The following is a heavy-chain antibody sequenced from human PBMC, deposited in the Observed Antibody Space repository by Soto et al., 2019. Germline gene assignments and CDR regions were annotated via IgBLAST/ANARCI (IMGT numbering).Heavy chain of an antibody. CDR1: GASINDYF. CDR2: IFYSGSP. V-gene: IGHV4-59*01. J-gene: IGHJ6*02. D-gene: IGHD1-26*01. CDR3: ARASSGRFPRVYYYYGMDV. Sequence: PSETLSLTCTVSGASINDYFWSWIRQPPGKGLEWIGYIFYSGSPNYNPSLQSRVTMSIDTSKNQFSLKLTSVTAADTAVYYCARASSGRFPRVYYYYGMDVWGQGTTVTVSS.